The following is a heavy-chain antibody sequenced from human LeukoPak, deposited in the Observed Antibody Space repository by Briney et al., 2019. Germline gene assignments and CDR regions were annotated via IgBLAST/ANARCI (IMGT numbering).Heavy chain of an antibody. CDR3: ARDFDGYFLSRFDW. CDR1: GCTFSNYW. Sequence: PGGALRLSCAASGCTFSNYWMYWVRQAPGKGLVWVSRINSDGSSTDNADSVKGRFTISRDNAKNRLYLQMNSLGADDTAVYYCARDFDGYFLSRFDWWGQGTLVTVSS. D-gene: IGHD3-22*01. CDR2: INSDGSST. J-gene: IGHJ4*02. V-gene: IGHV3-74*01.